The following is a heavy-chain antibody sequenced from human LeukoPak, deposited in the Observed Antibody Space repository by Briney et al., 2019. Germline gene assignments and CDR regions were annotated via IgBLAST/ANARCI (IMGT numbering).Heavy chain of an antibody. V-gene: IGHV1-46*01. D-gene: IGHD3-22*01. Sequence: ASVKVSCKASGYTFTSYYMHWARQAPGQGLEWMGIVNPSGGSTSYAQKFQGRVTMTRDTSTSTVYMELSSQRSEDTAVYYCARVAPSYYYDSSGYRTSRPFDYWGQGTLVTVSS. CDR2: VNPSGGST. CDR3: ARVAPSYYYDSSGYRTSRPFDY. J-gene: IGHJ4*02. CDR1: GYTFTSYY.